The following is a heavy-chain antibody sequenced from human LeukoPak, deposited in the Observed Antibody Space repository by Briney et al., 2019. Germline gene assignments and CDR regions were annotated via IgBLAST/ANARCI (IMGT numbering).Heavy chain of an antibody. J-gene: IGHJ4*02. V-gene: IGHV4-39*01. CDR1: GGSISSSSYY. D-gene: IGHD3-16*01. Sequence: PSETLSLTCTVSGGSISSSSYYWGWVRQPPGKGLERIGSIYYSGSTYYSPSLESRVTISVDTSKNQFSLKLTSVTASDTAVYYCARQPRNSDYVWGSYWGQGTLVTVSS. CDR3: ARQPRNSDYVWGSY. CDR2: IYYSGST.